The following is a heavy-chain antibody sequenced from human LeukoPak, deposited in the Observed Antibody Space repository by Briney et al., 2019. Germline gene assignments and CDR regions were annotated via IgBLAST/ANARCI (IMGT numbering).Heavy chain of an antibody. J-gene: IGHJ4*02. CDR3: AKDALGGVFLDY. V-gene: IGHV3-30*18. D-gene: IGHD3-16*01. CDR2: ISYDGSDK. CDR1: GFTFSSYG. Sequence: GGSLRLSCAASGFTFSSYGMHWARQAPGKGLEWVAVISYDGSDKYYADSVKGRFTIARDNSKNTLYLQMNSLRAEDTAVYYCAKDALGGVFLDYWGQGTLVTVSS.